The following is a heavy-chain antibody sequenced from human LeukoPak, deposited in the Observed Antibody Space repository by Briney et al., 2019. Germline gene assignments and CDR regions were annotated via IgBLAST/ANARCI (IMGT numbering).Heavy chain of an antibody. D-gene: IGHD2/OR15-2a*01. V-gene: IGHV3-30*18. CDR2: ISYDGSNK. Sequence: PGGSLRLSCAASGFTFSSYGMHWVRQAPGKGLEWVAVISYDGSNKYYADSVKGRFTISRDNSKNTLYLQMNSLRAEDTAVYYCAKPRFFLDSDFDYWGQGTLVTVSS. CDR1: GFTFSSYG. J-gene: IGHJ4*02. CDR3: AKPRFFLDSDFDY.